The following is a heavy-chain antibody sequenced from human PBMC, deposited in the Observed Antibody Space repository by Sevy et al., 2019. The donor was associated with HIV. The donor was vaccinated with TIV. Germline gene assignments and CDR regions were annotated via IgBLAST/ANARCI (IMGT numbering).Heavy chain of an antibody. CDR1: GFTFSNFG. CDR3: AKDLAGPGRRYFDN. Sequence: GGSLRLSCTASGFTFSNFGMHWVRQVPGKGLDWVTFIRYDGSDKYYAASVKGRFTISRDDSKNRLYLQMDSLRPDDTAIYYCAKDLAGPGRRYFDNWGQRTLVTVSS. CDR2: IRYDGSDK. D-gene: IGHD6-13*01. V-gene: IGHV3-30*02. J-gene: IGHJ4*02.